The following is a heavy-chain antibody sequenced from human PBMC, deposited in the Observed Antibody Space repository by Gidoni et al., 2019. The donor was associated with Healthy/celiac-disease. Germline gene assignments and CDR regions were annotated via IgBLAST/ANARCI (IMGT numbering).Heavy chain of an antibody. D-gene: IGHD6-13*01. CDR3: AKDQQPASHWFDP. J-gene: IGHJ5*02. Sequence: EVQLLESGGGLVQPGGSLRPSCAASGFTFGRYSMSWVRQAPGKGLEWVSAISGSGGSTYYADSVKGRFTISRDNSKNTLYLQMNSLRAEDTAVYYCAKDQQPASHWFDPWGQGTLVTVSS. V-gene: IGHV3-23*01. CDR1: GFTFGRYS. CDR2: ISGSGGST.